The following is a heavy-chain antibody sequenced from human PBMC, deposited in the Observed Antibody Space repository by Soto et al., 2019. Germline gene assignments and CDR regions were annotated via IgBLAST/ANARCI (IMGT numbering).Heavy chain of an antibody. Sequence: SATLSLACSVSGDSISNLDYFWAWIRQPPGESLEYIGYIYKSATTYYHPSFERPVAISVNTSKRKFSLNVTSVTQAPTAWYFCDRGRYCLTVRLCPNWFDCWGQGALV. CDR2: IYKSATT. J-gene: IGHJ5*01. CDR1: GDSISNLDYF. V-gene: IGHV4-30-4*02. D-gene: IGHD7-27*01. CDR3: DRGRYCLTVRLCPNWFDC.